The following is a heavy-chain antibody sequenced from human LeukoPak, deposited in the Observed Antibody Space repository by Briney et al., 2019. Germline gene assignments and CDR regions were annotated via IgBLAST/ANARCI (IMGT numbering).Heavy chain of an antibody. CDR1: GFAFKDYA. CDR3: AKSFAMIVDEGAFDI. V-gene: IGHV3-30*18. CDR2: ISHNANNR. D-gene: IGHD3-22*01. J-gene: IGHJ3*02. Sequence: PGGSLRLSCAASGFAFKDYAMHWVRQAPGKGLEWLAVISHNANNRFYADSVKGRLTISRDNSNNTLNLQLISLRLEDTAVYYCAKSFAMIVDEGAFDIWGQGTMVTVSS.